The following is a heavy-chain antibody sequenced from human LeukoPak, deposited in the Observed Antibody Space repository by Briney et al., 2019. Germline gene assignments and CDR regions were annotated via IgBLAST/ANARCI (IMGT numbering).Heavy chain of an antibody. J-gene: IGHJ4*02. CDR3: AKGPYSTGTTHY. CDR1: GFTVSNNY. Sequence: PGGSLRLSCAASGFTVSNNYMNWVRQAPGKGLEWVSVIYSGGNTYYADSVKGRFTISRDNSKNTLYLQMSSLRAEDTAVYYCAKGPYSTGTTHYWGQGTLVTVSS. D-gene: IGHD1-1*01. V-gene: IGHV3-53*01. CDR2: IYSGGNT.